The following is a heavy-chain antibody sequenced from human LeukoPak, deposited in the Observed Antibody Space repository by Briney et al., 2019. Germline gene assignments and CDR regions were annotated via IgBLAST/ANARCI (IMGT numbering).Heavy chain of an antibody. CDR2: ISYDGSNK. Sequence: TGGSLRLSCAASGFTFSSYAMHWVRQAPGKGLEWVAVISYDGSNKYYADSVKGRFTISRDNSKNTLYLQMNSLRAEDTAVYYCAREASSGYYPPYYFDYWGQGTLVTVSS. V-gene: IGHV3-30*14. D-gene: IGHD3-22*01. CDR1: GFTFSSYA. J-gene: IGHJ4*02. CDR3: AREASSGYYPPYYFDY.